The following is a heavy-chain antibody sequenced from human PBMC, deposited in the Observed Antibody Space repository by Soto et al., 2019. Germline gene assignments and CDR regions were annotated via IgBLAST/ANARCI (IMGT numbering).Heavy chain of an antibody. CDR1: GFNFGNYA. Sequence: EVLLVESGGGLVQPDRPLRLSCEASGFNFGNYAMHWVRQVPGKGLEWVSAISWNSGQLDYADSVRGRFTISRDNGKNSLYLEMNSLRPDDTALYFCAKDKSTGEYSYYRYMDVWGRGTTVIVSS. CDR3: AKDKSTGEYSYYRYMDV. CDR2: ISWNSGQL. V-gene: IGHV3-9*01. J-gene: IGHJ6*03. D-gene: IGHD4-17*01.